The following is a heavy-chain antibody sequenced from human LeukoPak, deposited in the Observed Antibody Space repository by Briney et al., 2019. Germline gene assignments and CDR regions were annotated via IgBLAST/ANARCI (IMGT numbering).Heavy chain of an antibody. CDR3: ARLAPMRYFDWLLLDY. D-gene: IGHD3-9*01. CDR1: GGSISSSNW. J-gene: IGHJ4*02. CDR2: IYHSGST. V-gene: IGHV4-4*02. Sequence: SETLSLTCAVSGGSISSSNWWSWVRQPPGKGLEWIGEIYHSGSTNYNPSLKSRVTISVDKSKNQFSLKLSSVTAADTAVYYCARLAPMRYFDWLLLDYWGQGTLVTVSS.